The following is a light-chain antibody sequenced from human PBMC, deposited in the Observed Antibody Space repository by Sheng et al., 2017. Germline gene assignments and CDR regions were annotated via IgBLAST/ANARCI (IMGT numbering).Light chain of an antibody. Sequence: QSVLTQPPSASGTPGQRVTISCSGSSSNIGSNTVNWFQHFPGTAPKLLIYSNNQRPSGVPDRFSGSKSGTSASLAISGLQSEDEADYYCAGWDDSLNGRWVFGGGTKLTVV. CDR2: SNN. CDR1: SSNIGSNT. J-gene: IGLJ3*02. CDR3: AGWDDSLNGRWV. V-gene: IGLV1-44*01.